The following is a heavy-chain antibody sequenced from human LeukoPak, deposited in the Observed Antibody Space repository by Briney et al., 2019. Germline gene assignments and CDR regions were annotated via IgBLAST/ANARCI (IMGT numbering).Heavy chain of an antibody. V-gene: IGHV4-38-2*02. CDR3: AREEQQPSTNWFDP. J-gene: IGHJ5*02. CDR1: GYSFSSGYY. Sequence: SETLSLTCAVSGYSFSSGYYWGWIRQPPGKGLEWIGSIYHSGSTYYNPSLKSRVTISVDTSKNQFSLKLSSVTAADTAVYYCAREEQQPSTNWFDPWGQGTLVTVSS. CDR2: IYHSGST. D-gene: IGHD6-13*01.